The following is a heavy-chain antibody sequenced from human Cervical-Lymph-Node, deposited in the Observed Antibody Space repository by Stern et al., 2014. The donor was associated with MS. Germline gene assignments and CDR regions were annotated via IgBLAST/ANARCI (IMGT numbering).Heavy chain of an antibody. CDR3: ARVSISSGWYSFDY. V-gene: IGHV3-33*01. J-gene: IGHJ4*02. CDR1: GFTFSSYG. D-gene: IGHD6-19*01. Sequence: VQLVESGGGVVQPGRSLRLSCAASGFTFSSYGMHWVRQAPGKGLAWVAVIWYDGSNKYYADSVKGRFTISRDNSKNTLYLQMNSLRAEDTAVYYCARVSISSGWYSFDYWGQGTLVTVSS. CDR2: IWYDGSNK.